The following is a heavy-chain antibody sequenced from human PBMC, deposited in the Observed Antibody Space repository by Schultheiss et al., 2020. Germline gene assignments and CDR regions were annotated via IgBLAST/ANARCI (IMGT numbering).Heavy chain of an antibody. Sequence: SETLSLTCTVSGGSISSSSYYWGWIRQPPGKGLEWIGTIYYSGSTNYNPSLKSRVTISVDTSKNQFSLKLSSVTAADTAVYYCARAGPRDGYNFDYWGQGTLVNGYS. J-gene: IGHJ4*02. CDR2: IYYSGST. D-gene: IGHD5-24*01. CDR1: GGSISSSSYY. V-gene: IGHV4-39*07. CDR3: ARAGPRDGYNFDY.